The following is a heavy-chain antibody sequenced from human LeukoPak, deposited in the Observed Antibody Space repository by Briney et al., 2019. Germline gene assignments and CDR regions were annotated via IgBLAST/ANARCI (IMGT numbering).Heavy chain of an antibody. V-gene: IGHV3-7*01. Sequence: PGGSLRLSCAASGFTFSSYWMSWVRQAPGKGLEWVANIKQDGNEKYYVDSVKGRFTISRDNAKNSLYLQMNSLRAEDTAVYYCARDRGRPSGSILEPYYFDYWGQGTLVTVSS. CDR3: ARDRGRPSGSILEPYYFDY. J-gene: IGHJ4*02. CDR1: GFTFSSYW. CDR2: IKQDGNEK. D-gene: IGHD1-26*01.